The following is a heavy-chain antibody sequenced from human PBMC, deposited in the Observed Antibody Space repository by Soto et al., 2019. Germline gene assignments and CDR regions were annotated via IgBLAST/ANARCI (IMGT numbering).Heavy chain of an antibody. CDR3: ARATDRDSYGWYYYGMDV. CDR2: IFPIFGTA. Sequence: QVQLVQSGAEVKKPGSSVKVSCKASGGTFSSYAISWVRQAPGQGLEWMGGIFPIFGTANYAQKFQGRVTITADASTGTAYMELSSLRSEDTAVYYCARATDRDSYGWYYYGMDVWGQGTTVTVSS. J-gene: IGHJ6*02. D-gene: IGHD5-18*01. CDR1: GGTFSSYA. V-gene: IGHV1-69*01.